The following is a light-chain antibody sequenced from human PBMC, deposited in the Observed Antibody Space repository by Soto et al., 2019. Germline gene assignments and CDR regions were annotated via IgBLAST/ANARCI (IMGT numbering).Light chain of an antibody. CDR3: QHYNNHSFHT. Sequence: DIQMTQSPSTLSASVGDRVTVTCRATQDGDSFLAWYQQKPGQAPKLLIYLASRLESGVPSRFSGSGSGSEYTLAISGLQPDDFATYPCQHYNNHSFHTLGQGTKLEI. CDR2: LAS. CDR1: QDGDSF. V-gene: IGKV1-5*03. J-gene: IGKJ2*01.